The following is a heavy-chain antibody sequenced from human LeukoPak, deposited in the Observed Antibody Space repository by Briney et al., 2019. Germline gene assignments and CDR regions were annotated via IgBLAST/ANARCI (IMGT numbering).Heavy chain of an antibody. CDR2: IYYSGST. CDR1: GGSISSGDYY. V-gene: IGHV4-30-4*01. Sequence: SETLSLTCTVSGGSISSGDYYWSWIRQPPGKGLEWIGYIYYSGSTYYNPSLKSRVTISVDTSKNQFSLKLSSVTAADTAVYYCARGDTAMVPPDYWGQGTLVTVSS. D-gene: IGHD5-18*01. J-gene: IGHJ4*02. CDR3: ARGDTAMVPPDY.